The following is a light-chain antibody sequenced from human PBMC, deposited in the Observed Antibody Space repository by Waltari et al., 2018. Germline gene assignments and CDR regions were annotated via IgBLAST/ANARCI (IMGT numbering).Light chain of an antibody. V-gene: IGKV1-33*01. J-gene: IGKJ4*01. CDR2: DAS. Sequence: DIQMTQSTSSLSASVGDRVTIPCQASQDISNYLNWYPQKPGKAPKLLIYDASNLETGVPSRFSGSGSGTDFTFTISSLQPEDIATYYCQQYDNLPLTFGGGTKVEIK. CDR1: QDISNY. CDR3: QQYDNLPLT.